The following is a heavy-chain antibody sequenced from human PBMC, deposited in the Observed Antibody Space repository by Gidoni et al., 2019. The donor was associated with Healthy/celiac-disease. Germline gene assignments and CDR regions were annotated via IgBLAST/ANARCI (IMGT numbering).Heavy chain of an antibody. CDR3: ARDKHITGTTKLWYFDL. J-gene: IGHJ2*01. CDR1: GGSISSGGYS. Sequence: QLQLQESGSGLVKPSQTLSLTCAVSGGSISSGGYSWSWIRQPPGKGLEWIGYIYHSGSTYYNPSLKSRVTISVDRSKNQFSLKLSSVTAADTAVYYCARDKHITGTTKLWYFDLWGRGTLVTVSS. D-gene: IGHD1-7*01. CDR2: IYHSGST. V-gene: IGHV4-30-2*01.